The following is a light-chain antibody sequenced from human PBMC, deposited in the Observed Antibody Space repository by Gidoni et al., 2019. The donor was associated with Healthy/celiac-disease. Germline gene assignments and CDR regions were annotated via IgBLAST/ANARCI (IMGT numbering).Light chain of an antibody. CDR3: QQSYSTIFT. CDR2: AAS. CDR1: QSISSY. Sequence: DIQMTQSPSSLSASVGDRVTINCRASQSISSYLNWYQQKPGKAPKLLIYAASSLQSGVPSRFSGSGSGTDFTLTISSLQPADFATYYCQQSYSTIFTFGPXTKVDIK. J-gene: IGKJ3*01. V-gene: IGKV1-39*01.